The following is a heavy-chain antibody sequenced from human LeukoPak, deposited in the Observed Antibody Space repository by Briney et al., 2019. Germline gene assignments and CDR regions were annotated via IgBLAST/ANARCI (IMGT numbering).Heavy chain of an antibody. V-gene: IGHV3-7*01. CDR3: TRMTLRASGDY. CDR2: INHDGSAD. D-gene: IGHD2-21*01. Sequence: GGSLRLSCAASGFTFTSYWMNWIRQAPGKGLEWVANINHDGSADYYVDSVKGRFTISRDNAKNSLYLQMNSLRAEDSALYYCTRMTLRASGDYWGQGTLVTVSS. CDR1: GFTFTSYW. J-gene: IGHJ4*02.